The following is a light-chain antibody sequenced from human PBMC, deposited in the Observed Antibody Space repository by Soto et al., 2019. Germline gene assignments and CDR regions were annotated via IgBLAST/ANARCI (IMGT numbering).Light chain of an antibody. CDR2: AAS. CDR3: HQYNNWPPWT. Sequence: DIQMTQSPSSLSASVGDRVTITCRASQSTSSYLNWYQQKPGKAPKLLIYAASSLQSGVPSRFSGSGSGTEFTLTISSLQSEDFAVYYCHQYNNWPPWTFGQGTKVDIK. V-gene: IGKV1-39*01. J-gene: IGKJ1*01. CDR1: QSTSSY.